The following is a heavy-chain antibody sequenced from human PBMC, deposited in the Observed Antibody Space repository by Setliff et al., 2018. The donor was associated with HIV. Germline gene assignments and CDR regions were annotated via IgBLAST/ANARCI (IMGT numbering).Heavy chain of an antibody. CDR3: ARARRDSYDRGRRNHYYIDV. CDR1: GYTFSSYD. D-gene: IGHD3-22*01. Sequence: GASVKVSCKASGYTFSSYDINWVRQATGQGLEWMGWMNPNGGNTGYAQKFQGRVTMTRDTSISTAYMELNNLKFEDTAVYYCARARRDSYDRGRRNHYYIDVWGKGTTVTVSS. CDR2: MNPNGGNT. V-gene: IGHV1-8*02. J-gene: IGHJ6*03.